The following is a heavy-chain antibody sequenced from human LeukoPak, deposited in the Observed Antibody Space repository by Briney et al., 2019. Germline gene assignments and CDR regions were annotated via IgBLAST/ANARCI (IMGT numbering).Heavy chain of an antibody. Sequence: GGSLRLSCAASGFTFSSYWMNWVRQAPGKGLVWVSRIASDGSSTTYADSVKGRFTISRDNSKNTLYLQMNSLRAEDTAVYYCAREIQLWSAFGYWGQRTLVTVSS. CDR2: IASDGSST. J-gene: IGHJ4*02. CDR1: GFTFSSYW. CDR3: AREIQLWSAFGY. V-gene: IGHV3-74*01. D-gene: IGHD5-18*01.